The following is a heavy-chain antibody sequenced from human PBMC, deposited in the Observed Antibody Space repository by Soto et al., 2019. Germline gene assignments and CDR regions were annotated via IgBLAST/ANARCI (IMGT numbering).Heavy chain of an antibody. D-gene: IGHD5-12*01. CDR2: TYYRSKWYN. Sequence: SQTLSLTCAISGDSVSSNSAAWNWIRQSPPRGLEWLGRTYYRSKWYNDYAVSVKSRITINPDTSKNQFSLQLNSVTPEDTAVYYCARDVEMATITGYYYYYGMDVWGQGTTVTVSS. J-gene: IGHJ6*02. CDR1: GDSVSSNSAA. CDR3: ARDVEMATITGYYYYYGMDV. V-gene: IGHV6-1*01.